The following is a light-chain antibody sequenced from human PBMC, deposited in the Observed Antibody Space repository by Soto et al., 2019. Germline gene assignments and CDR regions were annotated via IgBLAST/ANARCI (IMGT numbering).Light chain of an antibody. Sequence: QSVLTQPASVSGSPGQSITISCTGTSSDVGGYNYVSWYQQHPGKAPILMIYDVSNRPSGVSYRFSGSKSGNTASLTISGLQAEDEADYYCSSYTSSSLNYVFGTGTKVTVL. V-gene: IGLV2-14*01. J-gene: IGLJ1*01. CDR1: SSDVGGYNY. CDR3: SSYTSSSLNYV. CDR2: DVS.